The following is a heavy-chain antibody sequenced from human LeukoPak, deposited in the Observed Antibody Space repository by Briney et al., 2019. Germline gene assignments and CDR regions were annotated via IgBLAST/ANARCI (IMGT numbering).Heavy chain of an antibody. J-gene: IGHJ4*02. Sequence: GGSLRLSCAASGFTFSNYAMSWVRQAPGRGLEWVANIKEDGSAKYYVDSVKGRFTISRDNAKNSLYLQMNNLSAEDTAVYYCVRDSPGYGAYDFDWGQGTLVTVSS. CDR2: IKEDGSAK. CDR3: VRDSPGYGAYDFD. D-gene: IGHD5-12*01. V-gene: IGHV3-7*01. CDR1: GFTFSNYA.